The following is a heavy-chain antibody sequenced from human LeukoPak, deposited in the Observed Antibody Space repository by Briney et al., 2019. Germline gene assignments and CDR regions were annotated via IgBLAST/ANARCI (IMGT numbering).Heavy chain of an antibody. Sequence: SETLSLTCTVSGGSISSGSYYWSWIRQPAGKGLEWIGRIYTSGSTNYNLSLKSRVTISVDTSKNQFSLKLSSVTAADTAVYYCARDRPFIVGAWRGHFDYWGQGTLVTVSS. D-gene: IGHD1-26*01. CDR1: GGSISSGSYY. CDR3: ARDRPFIVGAWRGHFDY. V-gene: IGHV4-61*02. J-gene: IGHJ4*02. CDR2: IYTSGST.